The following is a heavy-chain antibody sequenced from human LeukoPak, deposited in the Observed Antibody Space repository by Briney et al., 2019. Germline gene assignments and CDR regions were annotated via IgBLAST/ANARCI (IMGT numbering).Heavy chain of an antibody. CDR2: VSGGGGSR. CDR3: AREIQRNPYYFDY. Sequence: GGSLRLSCAASEFTFSRYAMSWVRQAPGQGLEWVSAVSGGGGSRYYADSVKGRFTISRDNSKNTLYLQMDSLRAEDTAVYYCAREIQRNPYYFDYWGQGTLVTVSS. J-gene: IGHJ4*02. CDR1: EFTFSRYA. V-gene: IGHV3-23*01. D-gene: IGHD1-1*01.